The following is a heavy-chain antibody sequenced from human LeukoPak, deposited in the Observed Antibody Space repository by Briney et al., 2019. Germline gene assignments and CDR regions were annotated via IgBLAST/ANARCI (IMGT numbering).Heavy chain of an antibody. Sequence: ASVKVSCKASGYTFTGYYMHWVRRAPGQGLEWMGWINPNSGGTNYAQKFQGRVTMTRDTSISTAYMHLSRLRSADTAMYYCARSPHILTGENFDYWGQGTLLTVSS. CDR1: GYTFTGYY. J-gene: IGHJ4*02. CDR2: INPNSGGT. CDR3: ARSPHILTGENFDY. D-gene: IGHD3-9*01. V-gene: IGHV1-2*02.